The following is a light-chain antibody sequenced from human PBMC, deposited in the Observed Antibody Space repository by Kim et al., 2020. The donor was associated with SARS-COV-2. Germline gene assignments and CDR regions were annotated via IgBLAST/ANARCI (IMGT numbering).Light chain of an antibody. CDR3: LQHNTYPFT. CDR2: GAS. Sequence: VTVWDRGIITVRASQDIRNDLGWYQQNPGRAPMRLIYGASSLQSWVPSRFSGSGSGTEFSLTISSLQPEDFATYFCLQHNTYPFTFGQGTRLEIK. J-gene: IGKJ5*01. V-gene: IGKV1-17*01. CDR1: QDIRND.